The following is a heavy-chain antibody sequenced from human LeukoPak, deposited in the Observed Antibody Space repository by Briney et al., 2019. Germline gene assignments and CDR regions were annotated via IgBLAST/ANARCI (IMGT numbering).Heavy chain of an antibody. Sequence: GGSLRLSCAASGFTFSSHWMHWVRHAPGKGLVWVSRVNSDGSNTYYADSVKGRFTISRDNAKNTLYLQMNSLRAEDTAVYYCARGGYSRWDSWGQGTLVTVSS. J-gene: IGHJ4*02. D-gene: IGHD2-21*01. V-gene: IGHV3-74*01. CDR3: ARGGYSRWDS. CDR2: VNSDGSNT. CDR1: GFTFSSHW.